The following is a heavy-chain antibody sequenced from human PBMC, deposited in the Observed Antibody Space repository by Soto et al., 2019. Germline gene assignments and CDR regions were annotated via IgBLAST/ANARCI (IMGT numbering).Heavy chain of an antibody. V-gene: IGHV3-23*01. J-gene: IGHJ4*02. CDR3: AKSVSRMVFDY. D-gene: IGHD2-8*01. Sequence: PGGSLRLSCAGSGFTFSSYAMSWVRQAPGKGLEWLSTISYSGNSTYYAESVKGRFTISRDNSKNTLYLQMNSLRAEDTAVYYCAKSVSRMVFDYWGQGTLVTVSS. CDR1: GFTFSSYA. CDR2: ISYSGNST.